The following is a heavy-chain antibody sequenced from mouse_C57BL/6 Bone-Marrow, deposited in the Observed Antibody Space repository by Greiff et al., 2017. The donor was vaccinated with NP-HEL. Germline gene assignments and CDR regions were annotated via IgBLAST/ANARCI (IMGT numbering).Heavy chain of an antibody. CDR3: ARSYYGSRGWDFDV. CDR1: GYTFTSYW. CDR2: IDPNSGGT. D-gene: IGHD1-1*01. J-gene: IGHJ1*03. Sequence: QVQLQQPGADLVKPGASVKLSCKASGYTFTSYWMHWVKQRPGQGLEWIGRIDPNSGGTKFNEKFKTKATLTVDKPSSTAYMQLSSLTSEDSAVYYCARSYYGSRGWDFDVWGTGTTVTVSS. V-gene: IGHV1-72*01.